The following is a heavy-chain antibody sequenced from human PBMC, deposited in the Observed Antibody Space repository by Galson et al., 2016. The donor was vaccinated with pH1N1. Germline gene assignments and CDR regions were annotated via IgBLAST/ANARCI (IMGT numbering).Heavy chain of an antibody. Sequence: TLSLTCTVSGGPISSGGYYWSWIRQHPGTGLEWIGYIYYTGSTYYNPSLKSRVIISVDTSKNQVSLNLSSVTAADTAVYYWVRAYYASSPRNWFDPWGQGTLVTVSS. CDR3: VRAYYASSPRNWFDP. V-gene: IGHV4-31*03. CDR2: IYYTGST. D-gene: IGHD3-22*01. J-gene: IGHJ5*02. CDR1: GGPISSGGYY.